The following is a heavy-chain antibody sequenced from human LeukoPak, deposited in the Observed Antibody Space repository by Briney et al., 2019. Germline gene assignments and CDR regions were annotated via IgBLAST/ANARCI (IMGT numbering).Heavy chain of an antibody. CDR2: IYHSGST. Sequence: SETLSLTCTVSGGSISSSSYYWGWIRQPPGKGLEWIGSIYHSGSTYYNPSLKSRVTISVDTSKNQFSLKLSSVTAADTAVYYCARAHSGSYYGFDYWGQGTLVTVSS. D-gene: IGHD1-26*01. CDR3: ARAHSGSYYGFDY. CDR1: GGSISSSSYY. J-gene: IGHJ4*02. V-gene: IGHV4-39*07.